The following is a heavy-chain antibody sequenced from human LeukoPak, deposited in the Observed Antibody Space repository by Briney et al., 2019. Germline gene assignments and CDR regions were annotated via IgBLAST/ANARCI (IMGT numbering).Heavy chain of an antibody. CDR2: ISSSAASI. D-gene: IGHD2-2*02. CDR1: GFTFSNNA. J-gene: IGHJ5*02. CDR3: AKSQPSAISWFDP. Sequence: GGSLRLSCAASGFTFSNNAMNWVRQAPGKGLEWVSAISSSAASIYYADSVKGRFTISRDNSKNTLWLQMNSLRDEDTAVYYCAKSQPSAISWFDPWGQGTLITVSS. V-gene: IGHV3-23*01.